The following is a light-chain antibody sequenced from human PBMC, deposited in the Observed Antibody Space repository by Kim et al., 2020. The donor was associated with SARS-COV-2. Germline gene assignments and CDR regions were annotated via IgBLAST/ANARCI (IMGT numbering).Light chain of an antibody. J-gene: IGLJ3*02. Sequence: QSVLTQPPSASGTPGQRVTISCSGGNSNIGANTVNWYQQFPGTAPKLLIYANDRRPSGVPARFSVSQSGTSASLAISGLQSEDEADYYCATWDDSLNAWVFGGGTQLTVL. CDR3: ATWDDSLNAWV. CDR1: NSNIGANT. CDR2: AND. V-gene: IGLV1-44*01.